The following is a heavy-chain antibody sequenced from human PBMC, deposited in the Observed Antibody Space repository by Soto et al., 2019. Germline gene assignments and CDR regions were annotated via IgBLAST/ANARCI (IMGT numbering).Heavy chain of an antibody. J-gene: IGHJ5*02. CDR3: TTLRLDP. Sequence: VNVSCKASGYTFTAFYMNWVRQAPGQGLEWMGWVNPNTGLTKYAQKFRDRVTMTRDTSINTAYMELSGLTSDDTAVYYCTTLRLDPWGQGTLVTVSS. D-gene: IGHD6-25*01. V-gene: IGHV1-2*02. CDR2: VNPNTGLT. CDR1: GYTFTAFY.